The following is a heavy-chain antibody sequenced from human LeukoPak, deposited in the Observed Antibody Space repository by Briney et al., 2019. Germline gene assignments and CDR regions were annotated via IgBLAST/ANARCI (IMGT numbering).Heavy chain of an antibody. CDR3: AKAQGISSTSTSGFDY. V-gene: IGHV3-30*18. CDR2: ISHDGSNK. Sequence: GGSLRPSCAASGFTFSSYGMHWVRQAPGKGLEWVAVISHDGSNKEYADSVKGRFTISRDNSKNTMFLQMNSLRAEDTAVYYCAKAQGISSTSTSGFDYWGQGTLVTVSS. J-gene: IGHJ4*02. D-gene: IGHD2-2*01. CDR1: GFTFSSYG.